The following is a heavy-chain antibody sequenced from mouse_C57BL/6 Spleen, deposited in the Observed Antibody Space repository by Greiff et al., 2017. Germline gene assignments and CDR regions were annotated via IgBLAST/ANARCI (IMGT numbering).Heavy chain of an antibody. Sequence: VQLQQSGAELVKPGASVQISCKASGYAFSSYWMNWVKQRPGTGLAWIGQLYPGDGDTNYNGKFKGKATLTADKSSSTAYMQLSSLTSEDSAVYFWAPRGVDAMDYWGQGTSVTVSS. CDR1: GYAFSSYW. CDR3: APRGVDAMDY. CDR2: LYPGDGDT. V-gene: IGHV1-80*01. D-gene: IGHD1-1*01. J-gene: IGHJ4*01.